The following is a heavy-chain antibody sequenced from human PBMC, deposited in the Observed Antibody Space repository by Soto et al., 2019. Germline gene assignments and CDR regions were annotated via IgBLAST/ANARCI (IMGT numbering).Heavy chain of an antibody. CDR1: GFTFSRYS. CDR3: ASDNGMAGSFDP. Sequence: EVQVVESGGGLVQPGGSLRLSCAASGFTFSRYSMNWARHAPGKGLEWVSYISIGSSTIYYADSVKGRFTISRDDAKNSLYLQMNSLRDEDTAVYYCASDNGMAGSFDPWGQGTLVTVSS. V-gene: IGHV3-48*02. D-gene: IGHD2-8*01. J-gene: IGHJ5*02. CDR2: ISIGSSTI.